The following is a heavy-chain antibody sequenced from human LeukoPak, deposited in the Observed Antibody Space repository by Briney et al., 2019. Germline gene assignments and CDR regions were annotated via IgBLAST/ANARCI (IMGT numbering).Heavy chain of an antibody. CDR3: ASITTWFSSMFDY. D-gene: IGHD1/OR15-1a*01. CDR2: IYYSGST. V-gene: IGHV4-61*01. J-gene: IGHJ4*02. Sequence: PSETLSLTCTVSGGSVSSGSYYWSWIRQPPGKGLEWIGYIYYSGSTNYNPSLKSRVTISVDTSKNQFSLKLSSVTAADTAVYYCASITTWFSSMFDYWGQGTLVTVSS. CDR1: GGSVSSGSYY.